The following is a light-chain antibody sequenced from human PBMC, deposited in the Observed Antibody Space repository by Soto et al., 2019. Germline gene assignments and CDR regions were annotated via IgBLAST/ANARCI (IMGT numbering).Light chain of an antibody. CDR3: ATWDDSLSGLYV. CDR2: STN. V-gene: IGLV1-44*01. Sequence: QLVLTQPPSASGTPGQSVTISCSGSTSKIGSKTVSWYQQVPGAAPKLLIYSTNQWPSGVPDRFSGSKSGTSASMTISGLQSEDEADYYCATWDDSLSGLYVFGPGTKLTVL. CDR1: TSKIGSKT. J-gene: IGLJ1*01.